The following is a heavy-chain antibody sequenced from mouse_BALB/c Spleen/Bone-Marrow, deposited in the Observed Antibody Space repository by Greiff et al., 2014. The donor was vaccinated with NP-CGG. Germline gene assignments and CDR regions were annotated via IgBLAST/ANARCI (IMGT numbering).Heavy chain of an antibody. J-gene: IGHJ2*01. D-gene: IGHD2-4*01. CDR2: ISRGGST. CDR3: ARDDYDDQYYFDY. V-gene: IGHV5-6-5*01. Sequence: DVKLQESGGGLVKPGGSLKLSCAASGFTFSSYAMSWVRQTPEKRLEWVASISRGGSTYYPDSVKGRFTISRDNARNILYLQMSSLRSEDTAMYYCARDDYDDQYYFDYWGQGTTLTVSS. CDR1: GFTFSSYA.